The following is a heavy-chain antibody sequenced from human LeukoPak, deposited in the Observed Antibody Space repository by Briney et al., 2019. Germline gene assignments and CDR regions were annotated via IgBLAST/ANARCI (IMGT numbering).Heavy chain of an antibody. CDR1: TSR. CDR3: ARDLWNFYDDSGYNRDFDS. V-gene: IGHV1-18*01. D-gene: IGHD3-22*01. Sequence: ASVKVSCKATSRISWVRLSPGQGLEWMGWIGTYGGDTYYAQKFQGRITVTTDTSTSTVYIELRNLRSDDTAVYYCARDLWNFYDDSGYNRDFDSWGQGTLVTVSS. J-gene: IGHJ5*01. CDR2: IGTYGGDT.